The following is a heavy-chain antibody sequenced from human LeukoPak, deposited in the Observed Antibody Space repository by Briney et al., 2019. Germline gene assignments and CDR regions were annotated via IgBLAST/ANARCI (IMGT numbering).Heavy chain of an antibody. CDR1: GFTFSDYY. Sequence: PGGSLRLSCAASGFTFSDYYMSWLRQAPGKGLEWVSYISSSGSTIYYADSVKGRFTISRDNAKNSLYLQMNSLRAEATAVYYCAREKMSGSYYFRYYFDYWGRGTLVTVSS. J-gene: IGHJ4*02. CDR3: AREKMSGSYYFRYYFDY. D-gene: IGHD1-26*01. CDR2: ISSSGSTI. V-gene: IGHV3-11*04.